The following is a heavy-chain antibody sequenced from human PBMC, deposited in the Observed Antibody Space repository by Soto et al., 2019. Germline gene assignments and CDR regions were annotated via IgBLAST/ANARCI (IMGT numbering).Heavy chain of an antibody. D-gene: IGHD3-22*01. CDR1: GGTFSSYA. V-gene: IGHV1-69*13. Sequence: ASVKVSCKASGGTFSSYAISWVRQAPGQGLEWMGGIIPIFGTANYAQKFQGRVTITADESTSTAYMELNSLRVEDTAIYYCVRWLEVLTTSDTWGQGTPVTVSS. CDR3: VRWLEVLTTSDT. J-gene: IGHJ5*02. CDR2: IIPIFGTA.